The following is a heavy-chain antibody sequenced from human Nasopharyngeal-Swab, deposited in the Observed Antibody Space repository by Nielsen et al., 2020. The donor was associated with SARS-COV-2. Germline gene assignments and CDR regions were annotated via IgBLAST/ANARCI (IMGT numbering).Heavy chain of an antibody. CDR2: IYYSGST. J-gene: IGHJ4*02. CDR1: GGSISSDY. CDR3: ARAPIVVVITAFDY. Sequence: SETLSLTCTVSGGSISSDYWSWIRQPPGKGLEWIGYIYYSGSTNYNPSLKSRVTISVDTSKNQFSLKLSSVTAADTAVYYCARAPIVVVITAFDYWGQGTLVTVSS. D-gene: IGHD3-22*01. V-gene: IGHV4-59*01.